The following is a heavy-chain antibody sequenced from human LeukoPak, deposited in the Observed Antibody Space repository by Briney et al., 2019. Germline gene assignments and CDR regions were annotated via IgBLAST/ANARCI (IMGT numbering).Heavy chain of an antibody. D-gene: IGHD5-18*01. CDR2: ISSSSSTI. Sequence: PGGSLRLSCAASGFTFSSYSMNWVRQAPGKGLEWVSYISSSSSTIYYADSVKGRFTISRDNAKNSLYLQMNSLRAEDTAVYYCARDQGDDTAMVPLCFDYWGQGTLVTVSS. CDR3: ARDQGDDTAMVPLCFDY. V-gene: IGHV3-48*04. CDR1: GFTFSSYS. J-gene: IGHJ4*02.